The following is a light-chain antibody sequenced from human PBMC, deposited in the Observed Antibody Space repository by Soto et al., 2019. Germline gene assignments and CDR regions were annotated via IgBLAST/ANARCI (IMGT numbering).Light chain of an antibody. CDR3: CSYAGSYTFV. CDR1: SSDVGGYDY. CDR2: DVI. Sequence: QSALTQPRSVSGSPGQSVTVSCSGTSSDVGGYDYVAWYQQYPGKAPKLMIYDVIKRPSGVPDRFSGSKSGNTASLTISGLQAEDEAVYYCCSYAGSYTFVFGTGTKLTVL. J-gene: IGLJ1*01. V-gene: IGLV2-11*01.